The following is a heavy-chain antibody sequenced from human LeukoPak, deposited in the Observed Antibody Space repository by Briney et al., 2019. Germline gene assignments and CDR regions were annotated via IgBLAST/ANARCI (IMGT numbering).Heavy chain of an antibody. D-gene: IGHD1-26*01. Sequence: GGSLRLSCAASGFTFSSSWMHWVCQAPEKGQERVADIKCDGSEKYYVDSVKGRLTISRDNAKNSLYLQMNSLSAEDTAVYYCARGGGGATFYWGQGTLVTVSS. CDR1: GFTFSSSW. V-gene: IGHV3-52*02. CDR2: IKCDGSEK. J-gene: IGHJ4*02. CDR3: ARGGGGATFY.